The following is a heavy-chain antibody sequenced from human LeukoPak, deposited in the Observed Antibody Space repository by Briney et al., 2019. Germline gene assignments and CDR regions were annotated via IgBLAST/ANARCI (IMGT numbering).Heavy chain of an antibody. Sequence: SGALSLSCAASGGSISSYYWSWIRQPAGKGLEWIGRIYTSGSTNYNPSLKSRVTMSVDTSKNQFSLKLSSVTAADTAVYYCARGKWELLGDYWGQGTLVTVSS. CDR2: IYTSGST. D-gene: IGHD1-26*01. CDR3: ARGKWELLGDY. CDR1: GGSISSYY. V-gene: IGHV4-4*07. J-gene: IGHJ4*02.